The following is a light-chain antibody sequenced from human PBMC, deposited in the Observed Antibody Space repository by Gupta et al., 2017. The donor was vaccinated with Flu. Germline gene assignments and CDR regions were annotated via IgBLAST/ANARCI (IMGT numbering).Light chain of an antibody. CDR3: QQYYSTPAV. J-gene: IGKJ5*01. CDR2: WAS. CDR1: QSVLYSSNNKNY. Sequence: DIVMTQSPDSLAVSLCDRATINCKSSQSVLYSSNNKNYLAWYQQKPGQPPKLVIYWASTRESGVPDRFSGSGSGTDFTLTISSLQAEDVAVYYCQQYYSTPAVFGQGTRLEIK. V-gene: IGKV4-1*01.